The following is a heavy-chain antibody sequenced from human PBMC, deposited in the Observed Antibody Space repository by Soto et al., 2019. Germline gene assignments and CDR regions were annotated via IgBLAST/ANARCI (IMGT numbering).Heavy chain of an antibody. CDR3: GRRSSRHFDY. J-gene: IGHJ4*02. V-gene: IGHV5-51*01. CDR2: IYPRDSDA. Sequence: GESLKISSTASGYSFTSYWIGWVRQMPGKGLEWLGVIYPRDSDARYIPSLQGQVPISAALSISTAYLQWPSLKAADTAKDYCGRRSSRHFDYWGQGTLVTVPA. CDR1: GYSFTSYW.